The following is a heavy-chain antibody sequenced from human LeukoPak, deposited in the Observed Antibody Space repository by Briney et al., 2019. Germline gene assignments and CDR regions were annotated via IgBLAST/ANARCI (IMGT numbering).Heavy chain of an antibody. Sequence: GGSLRLSCATCGFTFSTFGMHWVRQAPGKGLEWISYITGSATTTYYADSVKGRFTISRDNGKNSLYLQMNSLRAEDMSVYYCARDVGYRSWFDPWGQGTLVIVSS. CDR1: GFTFSTFG. D-gene: IGHD5-18*01. CDR2: ITGSATTT. J-gene: IGHJ5*02. V-gene: IGHV3-48*01. CDR3: ARDVGYRSWFDP.